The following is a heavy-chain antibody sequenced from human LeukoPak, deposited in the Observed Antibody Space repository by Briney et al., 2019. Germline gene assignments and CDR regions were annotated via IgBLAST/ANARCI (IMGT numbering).Heavy chain of an antibody. Sequence: PSETLSLTCAVYGESFSGYYWSWIRQPPGKGLEWIGEINHSGSTNYNPSLKSRVTISVDTSKNQFSLKLSSVTAADTAVYYCARAAAGTNWFDPWGQGTLVTVSS. CDR3: ARAAAGTNWFDP. V-gene: IGHV4-34*01. CDR1: GESFSGYY. D-gene: IGHD6-13*01. J-gene: IGHJ5*02. CDR2: INHSGST.